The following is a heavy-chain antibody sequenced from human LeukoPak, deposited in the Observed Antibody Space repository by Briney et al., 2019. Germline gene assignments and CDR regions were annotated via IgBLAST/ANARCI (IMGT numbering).Heavy chain of an antibody. V-gene: IGHV4-39*01. CDR2: IYYSGST. J-gene: IGHJ4*02. D-gene: IGHD3-16*02. CDR1: GGSISSSSYY. Sequence: KTSETLSLTCTVSGGSISSSSYYWGWIRQPPGKGLEWIGSIYYSGSTYYNPSLKSRVTISVDTSKNQFSLKLSSVTAADTAVYYCARHHTSLGELSHHDYWGQGTLVTVSS. CDR3: ARHHTSLGELSHHDY.